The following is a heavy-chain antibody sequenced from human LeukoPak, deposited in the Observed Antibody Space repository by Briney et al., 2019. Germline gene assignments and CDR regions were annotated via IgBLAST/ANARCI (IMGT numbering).Heavy chain of an antibody. Sequence: PGGSLRLSCAASGFTFSSYWVHWVRQAPGKGLVWVSRINTDGSSTSYADSVKGRFTISRDNAKNTLYLQMNSLRAEDTAVYYCARSTTVVTINYWGQGTLVTVSS. D-gene: IGHD4-23*01. CDR3: ARSTTVVTINY. V-gene: IGHV3-74*01. J-gene: IGHJ4*02. CDR1: GFTFSSYW. CDR2: INTDGSST.